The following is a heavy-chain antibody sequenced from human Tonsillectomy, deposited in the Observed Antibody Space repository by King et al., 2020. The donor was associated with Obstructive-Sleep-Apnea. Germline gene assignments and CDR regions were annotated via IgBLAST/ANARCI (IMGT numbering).Heavy chain of an antibody. CDR1: GFNFDDYA. CDR3: AKDLSSGWYRGCDY. J-gene: IGHJ4*02. V-gene: IGHV3-9*01. CDR2: INWNSGSR. D-gene: IGHD6-19*01. Sequence: VQLVESGGGLVQPGRSLRLSCAASGFNFDDYAMHWVRQAPGKGLEWFSGINWNSGSRGYADSVKGRFTISRDNAKNLLYLQMNSLRTEDTALYYCAKDLSSGWYRGCDYWGQGTLVTVSS.